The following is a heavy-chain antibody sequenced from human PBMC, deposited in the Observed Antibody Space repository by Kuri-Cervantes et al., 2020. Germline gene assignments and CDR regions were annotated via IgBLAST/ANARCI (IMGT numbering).Heavy chain of an antibody. CDR3: ARGYGDFPFDY. CDR1: GYTFTSYG. Sequence: SVKVSCKASGYTFTSYGISWVRQAPGQGLEWMGGIIPIFGTANYAQKFQGRVTITTDESTSTAYMELSSLRSEDTAVYYCARGYGDFPFDYWGQGTMVTVSS. CDR2: IIPIFGTA. V-gene: IGHV1-69*05. D-gene: IGHD4-17*01. J-gene: IGHJ4*03.